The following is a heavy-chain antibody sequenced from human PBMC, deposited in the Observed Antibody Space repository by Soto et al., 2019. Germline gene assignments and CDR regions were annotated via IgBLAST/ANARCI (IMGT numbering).Heavy chain of an antibody. Sequence: ASVKVSCKASGNIFTGYFMHWVRQAPGQGLEWMGWISAYNGNTNYAQKLQGRVTMTTDTSTSTAYMELRSLRSDDTAVYYCARVVGDSLDAFDTWGQGTMVTVSS. J-gene: IGHJ3*02. D-gene: IGHD2-21*02. CDR1: GNIFTGYF. V-gene: IGHV1-18*04. CDR3: ARVVGDSLDAFDT. CDR2: ISAYNGNT.